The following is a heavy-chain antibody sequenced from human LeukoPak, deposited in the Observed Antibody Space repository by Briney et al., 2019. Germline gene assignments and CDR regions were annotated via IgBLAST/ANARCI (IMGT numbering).Heavy chain of an antibody. V-gene: IGHV3-23*01. CDR3: AKVGSSDFDY. Sequence: GGSLRLSCAASGFTFSSYAMGWVRQASGKGLEWVSTIGVRGFSTNYADSVKGRFTISRDNSKNTLYLQMNNLRAEDTAVYYCAKVGSSDFDYWGQGTLVTVSS. CDR2: IGVRGFST. J-gene: IGHJ4*02. CDR1: GFTFSSYA. D-gene: IGHD6-6*01.